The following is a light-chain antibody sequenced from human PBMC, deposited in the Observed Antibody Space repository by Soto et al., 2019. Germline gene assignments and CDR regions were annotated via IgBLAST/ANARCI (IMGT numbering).Light chain of an antibody. CDR1: SSNIGSNY. V-gene: IGLV1-47*01. Sequence: QSVLTQPPSASGTPGQRVTISCSGSSSNIGSNYVYWYQQLPVTAPKLLIDRNNQRPSGVPDRFSGSKSGTSASLAISGLRSEDEDDDYCAAWDDSRRGDVFGTGTKVTVL. CDR3: AAWDDSRRGDV. CDR2: RNN. J-gene: IGLJ1*01.